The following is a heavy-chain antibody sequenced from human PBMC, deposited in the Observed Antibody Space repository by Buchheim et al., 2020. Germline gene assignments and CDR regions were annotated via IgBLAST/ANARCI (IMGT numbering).Heavy chain of an antibody. Sequence: QVQLVESGGGVVQPGRSLRLSCAASGFTFSSYAMHWVRQAPGKGLEWVAVISYDGSNKYYADSVKGRFTISRDNSKNTLYLQMNSLGAEDTAVYYCAGDAGRGVKGHFYGMDVWGQGTT. V-gene: IGHV3-30*01. CDR1: GFTFSSYA. CDR2: ISYDGSNK. CDR3: AGDAGRGVKGHFYGMDV. J-gene: IGHJ6*02. D-gene: IGHD2-21*01.